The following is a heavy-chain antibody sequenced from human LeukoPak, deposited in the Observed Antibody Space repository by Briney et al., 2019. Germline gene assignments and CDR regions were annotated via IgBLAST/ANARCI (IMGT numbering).Heavy chain of an antibody. J-gene: IGHJ3*02. CDR3: ARVTWYYDYVWGSYRYVAAFDI. D-gene: IGHD3-16*02. Sequence: SETLSLTCTVSGGSISNYYWSWIRQPPGKGLEWIGYIYYSGSTNYNPSLKSRVTISVDTSKNQFSLKLSSVTAADTAVYYCARVTWYYDYVWGSYRYVAAFDIWGQGTMVTVSS. V-gene: IGHV4-59*01. CDR2: IYYSGST. CDR1: GGSISNYY.